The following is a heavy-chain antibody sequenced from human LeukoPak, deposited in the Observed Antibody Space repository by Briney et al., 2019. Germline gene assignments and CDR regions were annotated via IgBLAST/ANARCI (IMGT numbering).Heavy chain of an antibody. CDR1: GFTFSSYA. V-gene: IGHV3-23*01. Sequence: GGSLRLSCAASGFTFSSYAMSLVRQAPGKGLEWVSTISGSGGSTYYADSVKGRFTISRDNSKNTLHLQMSSLRAEDTALYYCVKDRCDRTTCPEVWGQGTLVTVSS. D-gene: IGHD2-2*01. CDR3: VKDRCDRTTCPEV. CDR2: ISGSGGST. J-gene: IGHJ4*02.